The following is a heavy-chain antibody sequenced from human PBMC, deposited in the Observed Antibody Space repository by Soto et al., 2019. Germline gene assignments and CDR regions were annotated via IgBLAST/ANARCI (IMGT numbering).Heavy chain of an antibody. V-gene: IGHV1-69*06. Sequence: SVKVSCKASGGTFSSHAISWVRQAPRQGLEWMGGIMPMYGTANYAQKFQGRVTITADKSTNIAYMKLSSLTSEDTAMYYCVRAITGISDPYHFDFWGQGTLVTVSS. D-gene: IGHD1-20*01. J-gene: IGHJ4*02. CDR1: GGTFSSHA. CDR2: IMPMYGTA. CDR3: VRAITGISDPYHFDF.